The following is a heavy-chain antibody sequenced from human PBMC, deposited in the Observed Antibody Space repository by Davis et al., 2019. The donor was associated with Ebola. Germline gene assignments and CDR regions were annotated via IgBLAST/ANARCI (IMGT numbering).Heavy chain of an antibody. D-gene: IGHD4-17*01. Sequence: GGSLRLSCAASGFTFSSYSMNWVRQAPGKGLEWVSYISTSSSTIYYADSVKGRFTISRDNAKNSLYLQMSSLRAEDTAVYYCVKDHGTVTYWYFDLWGRGTLVTVSS. CDR2: ISTSSSTI. J-gene: IGHJ2*01. CDR3: VKDHGTVTYWYFDL. V-gene: IGHV3-48*01. CDR1: GFTFSSYS.